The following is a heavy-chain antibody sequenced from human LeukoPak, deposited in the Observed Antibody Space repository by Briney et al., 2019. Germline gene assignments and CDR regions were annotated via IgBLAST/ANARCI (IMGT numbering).Heavy chain of an antibody. V-gene: IGHV3-53*01. D-gene: IGHD3-22*01. Sequence: GGSLRLSCAASGFTVSSNYMSWVRQAPGKGLEWVSVIYSGGSTYYADSVKGRFTISRDNSKNTLYLQMNSLRAEGTAVYYCARALYYYDSSGYYYWGQGTLVTVSS. CDR1: GFTVSSNY. J-gene: IGHJ4*02. CDR3: ARALYYYDSSGYYY. CDR2: IYSGGST.